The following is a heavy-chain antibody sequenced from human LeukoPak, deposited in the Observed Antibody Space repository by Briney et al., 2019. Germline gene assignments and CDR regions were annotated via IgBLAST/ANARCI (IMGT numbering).Heavy chain of an antibody. D-gene: IGHD3-10*01. CDR1: GGTFSSYA. V-gene: IGHV1-2*04. Sequence: ASVKVSCKASGGTFSSYAISWVRQAPGQGLEWMGWINPNSGGTNYAQKFQGWVTMTRDTSISTAYMELSSLRSEDTAVYYCARVRRTLKTGNRGGSPRDNYWYFDLWGRGTLVTVSS. CDR2: INPNSGGT. CDR3: ARVRRTLKTGNRGGSPRDNYWYFDL. J-gene: IGHJ2*01.